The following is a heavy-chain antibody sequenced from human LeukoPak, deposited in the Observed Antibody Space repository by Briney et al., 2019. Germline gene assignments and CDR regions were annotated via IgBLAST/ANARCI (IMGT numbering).Heavy chain of an antibody. J-gene: IGHJ4*02. CDR1: GFTFSSYA. Sequence: GGSLRLSCSASGFTFSSYAMHWVRQAPGKGLEYVSAISSNGGSTYYADSVKGRFTISRDNSKNTLYLQMSSPRAEDTAVYYCVKDDYYDSSGPDYWGQGTLVTVSS. CDR2: ISSNGGST. V-gene: IGHV3-64D*06. CDR3: VKDDYYDSSGPDY. D-gene: IGHD3-22*01.